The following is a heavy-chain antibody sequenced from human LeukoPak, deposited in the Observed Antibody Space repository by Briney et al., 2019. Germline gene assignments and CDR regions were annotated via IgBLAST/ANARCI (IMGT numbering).Heavy chain of an antibody. CDR3: ARGRRIAAAAYYYYYGMDV. J-gene: IGHJ6*04. Sequence: PSETLCLTCAVYGGSFSGYYWSWIRKPPGKGLEWIGEINHSGSTNYNPSLKSRVTISVDTSKHQFSPKLSSVTAADTAVYYCARGRRIAAAAYYYYYGMDVWGKGTTVTVSS. V-gene: IGHV4-34*01. CDR2: INHSGST. D-gene: IGHD6-25*01. CDR1: GGSFSGYY.